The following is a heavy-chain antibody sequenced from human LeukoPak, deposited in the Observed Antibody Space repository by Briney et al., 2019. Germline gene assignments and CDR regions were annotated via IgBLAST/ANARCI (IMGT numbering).Heavy chain of an antibody. CDR1: GFTFSSYG. V-gene: IGHV3-30*03. CDR2: ISYDGSNK. Sequence: SGGSLRLSCAASGFTFSSYGMHWVRQAPGKGLEWVAVISYDGSNKYYADSVKSRFTISRDNSKNTLYLQMNSLRAEDTAVYYCARGDYSNRAGGYYGMDVWGQGTTVTVSS. J-gene: IGHJ6*02. CDR3: ARGDYSNRAGGYYGMDV. D-gene: IGHD4-11*01.